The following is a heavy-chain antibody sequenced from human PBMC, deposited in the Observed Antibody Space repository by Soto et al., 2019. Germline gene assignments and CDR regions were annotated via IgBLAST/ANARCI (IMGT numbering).Heavy chain of an antibody. CDR2: IWDDGNYK. V-gene: IGHV3-33*01. D-gene: IGHD6-13*01. Sequence: QVQLVESGGGVVQPGRSLRLSCAASGFTFSTYDMHWVRQAPGKGLEWVGTIWDDGNYKYHADSVKGRFTISRDNYKNTQYLQMNSLSAEDTAVYYCARPIAGAVKHYDYGMDVWCQGTTVTVSS. J-gene: IGHJ6*02. CDR1: GFTFSTYD. CDR3: ARPIAGAVKHYDYGMDV.